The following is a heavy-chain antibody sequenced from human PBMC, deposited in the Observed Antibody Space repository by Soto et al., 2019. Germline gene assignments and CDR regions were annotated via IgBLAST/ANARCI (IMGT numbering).Heavy chain of an antibody. CDR3: ARDPGKDEAIDY. Sequence: SVEGRFTISRDNSKNTLNLQMNSLRAEDTAVYYCARDPGKDEAIDYWCQGTLVIVSS. J-gene: IGHJ4*02. V-gene: IGHV3-30*07.